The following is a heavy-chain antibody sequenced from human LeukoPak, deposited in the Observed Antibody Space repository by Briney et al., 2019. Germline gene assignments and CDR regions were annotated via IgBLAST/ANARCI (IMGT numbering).Heavy chain of an antibody. CDR3: ARVSGWLLPRYYFDY. D-gene: IGHD3-22*01. Sequence: PSGTLSLTCAVYGGSFSGYYWSWIRQPPGKGLEWIGEINHSGSTNYNPSLKSRVTISVDTSKNQYSLKLSSVTAADTAVYYCARVSGWLLPRYYFDYWGQGTLVTVSS. V-gene: IGHV4-34*01. CDR2: INHSGST. J-gene: IGHJ4*02. CDR1: GGSFSGYY.